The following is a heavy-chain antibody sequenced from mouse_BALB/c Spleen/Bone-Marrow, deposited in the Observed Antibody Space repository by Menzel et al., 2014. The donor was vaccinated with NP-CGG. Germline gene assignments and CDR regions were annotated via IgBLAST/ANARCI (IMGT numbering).Heavy chain of an antibody. CDR1: GDSITSGY. V-gene: IGHV3-8*02. D-gene: IGHD3-1*01. CDR2: ISYSGST. CDR3: ARSGSSGYHYYAMDY. Sequence: DVHLVESGPSLVKPSQTLSLTCSVTGDSITSGYWSWIRKFPGNKLEYMGYISYSGSTYYNPSLKSRISITRDTSKNLYYLQLNSVTTKDTATYYCARSGSSGYHYYAMDYWGQGTSVTVSS. J-gene: IGHJ4*01.